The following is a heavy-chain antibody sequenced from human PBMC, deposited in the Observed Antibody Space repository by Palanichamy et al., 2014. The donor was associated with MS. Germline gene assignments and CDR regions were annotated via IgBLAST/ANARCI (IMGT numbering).Heavy chain of an antibody. J-gene: IGHJ5*02. V-gene: IGHV4-34*01. CDR3: ARGVEVYSRSSSSFWGGFWFNP. D-gene: IGHD6-6*01. CDR1: SGSLSGHY. Sequence: QVQLQQWGAGLLKPSETLSLSCAVYSGSLSGHYWIWIRQSPGKGLEWIGEIHHSGSTRYNPSLKSRATMAVDTSKNQFSLHLNSVTAADTAVYYCARGVEVYSRSSSSFWGGFWFNPWGQGTLVTVSS. CDR2: IHHSGST.